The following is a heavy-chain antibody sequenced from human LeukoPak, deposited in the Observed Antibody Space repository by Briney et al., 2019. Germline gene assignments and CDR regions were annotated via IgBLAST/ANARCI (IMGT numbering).Heavy chain of an antibody. CDR1: GGSISSYY. D-gene: IGHD4-23*01. Sequence: PSETLSLTCTVSGGSISSYYWSWIRQPPGKGLEWIGYIYYSGSTNYNPSLKSRVTISVDTSKNQFSLKLSSVTAADTAVYYRARQTVVTGNAFDIWGQGTMVTVSS. CDR2: IYYSGST. CDR3: ARQTVVTGNAFDI. V-gene: IGHV4-59*08. J-gene: IGHJ3*02.